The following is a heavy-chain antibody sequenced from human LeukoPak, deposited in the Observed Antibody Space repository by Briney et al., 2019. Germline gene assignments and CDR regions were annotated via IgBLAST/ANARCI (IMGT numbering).Heavy chain of an antibody. CDR1: GFTFSSYW. CDR3: ARGPNTDYGRRYYYYMDV. CDR2: IKQDGSEK. D-gene: IGHD4-17*01. J-gene: IGHJ6*03. Sequence: GGSLRLSCAASGFTFSSYWMSWVRQAPGKGLEWVANIKQDGSEKYYVDSVKGRFTISRDNAKNSLYLQMNSLRAEDTAVYYCARGPNTDYGRRYYYYMDVWGKGTTVTVSS. V-gene: IGHV3-7*01.